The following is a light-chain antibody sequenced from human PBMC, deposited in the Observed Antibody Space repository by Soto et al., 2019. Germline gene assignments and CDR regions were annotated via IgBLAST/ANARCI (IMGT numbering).Light chain of an antibody. CDR1: QRVSSY. J-gene: IGKJ3*01. CDR3: QQRSNWPPT. V-gene: IGKV3-11*01. CDR2: DAS. Sequence: EIVLTQSPATLSLSPGERATLSCRASQRVSSYLAWYQQKPAQAPRLLIYDASNRATGIPARFSGSGSGTDFTLTISSLEPEDFVDYYCQQRSNWPPTFGPGTKVDIK.